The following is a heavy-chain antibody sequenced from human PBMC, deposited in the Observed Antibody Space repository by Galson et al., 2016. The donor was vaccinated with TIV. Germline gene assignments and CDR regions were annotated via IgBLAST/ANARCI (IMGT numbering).Heavy chain of an antibody. D-gene: IGHD3-22*01. CDR1: RFTFSNYG. J-gene: IGHJ4*02. V-gene: IGHV3-30*02. CDR2: IRYDGSDK. CDR3: DLDHYDPSGLEY. Sequence: SLRLSCAASRFTFSNYGMHWVRQAPGKGLEWVAFIRYDGSDKYFADSVKGRFTISRDNSKRTLYLQMNSLRAEDTAVYSKDLDHYDPSGLEYWGQGTLVTVSS.